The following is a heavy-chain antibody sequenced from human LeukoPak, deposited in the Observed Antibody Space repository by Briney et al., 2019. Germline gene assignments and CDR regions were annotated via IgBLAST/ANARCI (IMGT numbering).Heavy chain of an antibody. J-gene: IGHJ5*02. D-gene: IGHD2-2*01. CDR1: GFTFSNYAM. Sequence: PGGSLRLSCAASGFTFSNYAMSWVRQAPGKGLEWIGEIYHSGSTNYNPSLKSRVTISVDKSKDQFSLKLSSVTAADTAVYYCARGLGGYCSSTSCLNWFDPWGQGTLVTVSS. CDR3: ARGLGGYCSSTSCLNWFDP. V-gene: IGHV4-4*02. CDR2: IYHSGST.